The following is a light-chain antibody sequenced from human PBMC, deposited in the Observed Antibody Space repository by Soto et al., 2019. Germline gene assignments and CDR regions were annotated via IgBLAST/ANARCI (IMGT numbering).Light chain of an antibody. CDR2: DAS. J-gene: IGKJ5*01. Sequence: EIVLTQSPAALSLSPGERVTLSCRASQSVSTYLAWYQQKPGQAPRLLIYDASNRATGIPARFSGSGSGTDFSLTISSLEPEDFAVYYCQQRGNWITFGQGTRLEIK. V-gene: IGKV3-11*01. CDR3: QQRGNWIT. CDR1: QSVSTY.